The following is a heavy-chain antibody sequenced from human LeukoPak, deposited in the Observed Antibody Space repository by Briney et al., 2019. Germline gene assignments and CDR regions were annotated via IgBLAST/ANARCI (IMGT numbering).Heavy chain of an antibody. V-gene: IGHV3-23*01. CDR3: EKGGGVRGDRGFED. Sequence: GGSLRLSCAASGFTFSNYAMSWVRQAPGQGLEWVSSISVRTGQTYYAESVEGRFTISRDDPKNTVYLQMNSLRDEDTAIYCCEKGGGVRGDRGFEDWGQGTLVSVSS. CDR2: ISVRTGQT. CDR1: GFTFSNYA. D-gene: IGHD3-10*01. J-gene: IGHJ4*02.